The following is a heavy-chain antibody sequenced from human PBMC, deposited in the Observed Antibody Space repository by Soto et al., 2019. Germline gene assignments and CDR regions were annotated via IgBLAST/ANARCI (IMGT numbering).Heavy chain of an antibody. J-gene: IGHJ4*02. CDR3: ARLPITHFGVVTGHYFDY. CDR1: GASVRIGVYY. CDR2: ISNSGST. Sequence: ESLSLAGAVSGASVRIGVYYWNWIREPPVKGLEFIGYISNSGSTNYTPSLTSRVAISLDRSRNQFSLKLTSVTAADTAVYYCARLPITHFGVVTGHYFDYWGRGTPVTVSS. V-gene: IGHV4-61*08. D-gene: IGHD3-3*01.